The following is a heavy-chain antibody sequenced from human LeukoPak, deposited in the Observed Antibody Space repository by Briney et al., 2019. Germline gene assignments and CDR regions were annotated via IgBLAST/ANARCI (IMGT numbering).Heavy chain of an antibody. D-gene: IGHD1-7*01. V-gene: IGHV4-59*12. CDR1: GGSISSYY. Sequence: PSETLSLTCTVSGGSISSYYWSWIRQPPGKGLEWIGYIYYSGSTYYNPSLKSRVTISVDRSKNQFSLKLSSVTAADTAVYYCAREGELLRYDYWGQGTLVTVSS. CDR3: AREGELLRYDY. J-gene: IGHJ4*02. CDR2: IYYSGST.